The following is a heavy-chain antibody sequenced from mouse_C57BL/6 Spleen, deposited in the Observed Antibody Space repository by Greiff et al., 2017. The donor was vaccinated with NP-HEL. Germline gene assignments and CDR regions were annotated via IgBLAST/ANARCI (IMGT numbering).Heavy chain of an antibody. D-gene: IGHD2-1*01. CDR1: GFTFTDYY. J-gene: IGHJ3*01. Sequence: EVKLMESGGGLVQPGGSLSLSCAASGFTFTDYYMSWVRQPPGKALEWLGFIRNKANGYTTEYSASVKGRFTISRDNSQSILYLQMNALRAEDSATYYCARYNYGNWFAYWGQGTLVTVSA. CDR3: ARYNYGNWFAY. V-gene: IGHV7-3*01. CDR2: IRNKANGYTT.